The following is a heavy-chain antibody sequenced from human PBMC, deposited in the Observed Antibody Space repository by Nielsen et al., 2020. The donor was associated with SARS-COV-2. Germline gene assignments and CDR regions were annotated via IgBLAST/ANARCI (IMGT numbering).Heavy chain of an antibody. CDR2: INPNSGGT. D-gene: IGHD6-13*01. Sequence: ASVKVSCKASGYTFTGYYMHWVRQAPGQGLEWMGWINPNSGGTNYAQKLQGRVTMTTDTSTSTAYMELRSLRSDDTAVYYCARDSAHIAAAGNYYGMDVWGQGTTVTVSS. J-gene: IGHJ6*02. V-gene: IGHV1-2*02. CDR1: GYTFTGYY. CDR3: ARDSAHIAAAGNYYGMDV.